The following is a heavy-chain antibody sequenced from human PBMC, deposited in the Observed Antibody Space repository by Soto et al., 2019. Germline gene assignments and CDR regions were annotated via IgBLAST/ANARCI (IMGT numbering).Heavy chain of an antibody. D-gene: IGHD3-10*01. V-gene: IGHV3-53*02. Sequence: EVQLVETGGGLIQPGGSVRLSCAASGFIVSNNYMSWVRQAPGRGLEWVSVLYSGGSTYYGDSVKGRFTISRDNSKNTLYLQMNSLRVEDTAVYYCAGDEGSGSYLYYGLDVWGPGTTVTVSS. CDR3: AGDEGSGSYLYYGLDV. J-gene: IGHJ6*02. CDR1: GFIVSNNY. CDR2: LYSGGST.